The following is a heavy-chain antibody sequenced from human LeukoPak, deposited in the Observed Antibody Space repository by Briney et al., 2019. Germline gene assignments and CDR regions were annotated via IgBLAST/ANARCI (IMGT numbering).Heavy chain of an antibody. CDR3: ARGLRGYSGYDYSFDY. D-gene: IGHD5-12*01. CDR2: ISAYNGNT. Sequence: ASVKVSCKASGYTFTSYGISWVRQAPGQGLEWMGWISAYNGNTNYAQKLQGRVTMATDTSTSTAYMELRSLRSDDTAVHYCARGLRGYSGYDYSFDYWGQGTLVTVSS. CDR1: GYTFTSYG. J-gene: IGHJ4*02. V-gene: IGHV1-18*01.